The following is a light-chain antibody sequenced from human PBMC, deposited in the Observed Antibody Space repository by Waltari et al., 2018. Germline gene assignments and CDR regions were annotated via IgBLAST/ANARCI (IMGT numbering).Light chain of an antibody. V-gene: IGKV3-11*01. CDR2: DAS. Sequence: EIVLTQSPATLSLSPGERATLSCRASQSVSSYLAWYQQKPGQAPRLLIYDASNRATCIPARFSGSGSGKDFTLHISSLEPEDFAVYYCQQRSNWLITFGQGTRLEIK. J-gene: IGKJ5*01. CDR3: QQRSNWLIT. CDR1: QSVSSY.